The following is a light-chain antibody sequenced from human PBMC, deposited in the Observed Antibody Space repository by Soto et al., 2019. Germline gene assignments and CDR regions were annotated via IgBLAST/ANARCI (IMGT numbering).Light chain of an antibody. CDR1: QTISSW. CDR3: QHYNSYSEA. V-gene: IGKV1-5*03. J-gene: IGKJ1*01. CDR2: KAS. Sequence: DIQLTQSPSTLSGSVGDRVTLTGRASQTISSWLAWYQQKPGKAPKLLIYKASTLKSGVPSRFSGSGSGTEFTLTISSLQPDDFATYYCQHYNSYSEAFGQGTKV.